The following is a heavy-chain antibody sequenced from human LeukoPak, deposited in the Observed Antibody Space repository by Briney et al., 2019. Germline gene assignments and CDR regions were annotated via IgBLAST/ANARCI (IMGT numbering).Heavy chain of an antibody. CDR2: IYYSGST. CDR1: GVSISSYY. J-gene: IGHJ4*02. D-gene: IGHD6-13*01. V-gene: IGHV4-59*01. Sequence: PSETLSLTCTVSGVSISSYYRSWIRQPPGKGLEWIGYIYYSGSTNYNPSLKSRVTISVDTSKNQFSLKLSSVTAADTAVYYCARRAAGTTLFDYWGQGTLVTVSS. CDR3: ARRAAGTTLFDY.